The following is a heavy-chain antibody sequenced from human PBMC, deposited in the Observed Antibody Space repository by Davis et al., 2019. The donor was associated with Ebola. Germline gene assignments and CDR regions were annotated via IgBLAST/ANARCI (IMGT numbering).Heavy chain of an antibody. V-gene: IGHV1-46*01. Sequence: ASVKVSCKASGYTFTSHYMHWVRQAPGQGLEWMGIINPRGGATTYAQKFQGRVTITRDTSTSTVYMDLSSLRSEDTAVYYCAREIGVAVPGVMKDAFDIWGQGTVVTVSS. CDR2: INPRGGAT. D-gene: IGHD2-2*01. CDR1: GYTFTSHY. J-gene: IGHJ3*02. CDR3: AREIGVAVPGVMKDAFDI.